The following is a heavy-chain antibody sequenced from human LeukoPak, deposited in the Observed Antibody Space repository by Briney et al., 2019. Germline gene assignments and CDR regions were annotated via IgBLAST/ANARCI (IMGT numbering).Heavy chain of an antibody. CDR2: IYWDDDR. J-gene: IGHJ4*02. Sequence: SGPTLLKPPQTLTLTCTFSGFSLRTRGVGVGWIRQPPGKALEWLALIYWDDDRRYSPSLRSRLSITKDTSKNRVVLTMTNMDPVDTATYYCAHATTTVVTCDYWGQGILVTVSS. CDR3: AHATTTVVTCDY. D-gene: IGHD4-23*01. CDR1: GFSLRTRGVG. V-gene: IGHV2-5*02.